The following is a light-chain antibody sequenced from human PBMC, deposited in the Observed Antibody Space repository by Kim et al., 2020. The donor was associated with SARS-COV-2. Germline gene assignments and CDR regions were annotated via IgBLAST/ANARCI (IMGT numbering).Light chain of an antibody. CDR2: SNN. Sequence: QSVLTQPPSASGTPGQRVTISCSGSRSNIGRNFVTWYQQVPGAAPKLFISSNNHRPSGVPDRFSGSKAGTSASLAISGLQSEDEADYYCAAWDESLNGWVFGGGTKVTVL. CDR3: AAWDESLNGWV. CDR1: RSNIGRNF. V-gene: IGLV1-44*01. J-gene: IGLJ3*02.